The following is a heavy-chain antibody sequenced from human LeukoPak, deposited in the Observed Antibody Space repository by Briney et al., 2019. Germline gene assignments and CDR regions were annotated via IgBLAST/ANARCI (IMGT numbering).Heavy chain of an antibody. D-gene: IGHD3-3*01. CDR2: IHPISGGT. Sequence: ASVKVPCKASGYTFTDYYIHWVRQAPGQGLEWMGWIHPISGGTNFEQKFQGRVTLTRDSSISTVYMEVSSLIPDDTAVYYCARAPAGGPLRFFDYWGQGTLVTVSS. V-gene: IGHV1-2*02. J-gene: IGHJ4*02. CDR3: ARAPAGGPLRFFDY. CDR1: GYTFTDYY.